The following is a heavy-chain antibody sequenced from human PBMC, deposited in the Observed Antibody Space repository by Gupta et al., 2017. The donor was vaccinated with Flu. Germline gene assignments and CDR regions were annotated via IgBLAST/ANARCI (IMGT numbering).Heavy chain of an antibody. CDR2: ISFDGNNK. CDR3: AKDWKWNYNNYGMNV. D-gene: IGHD5-24*01. CDR1: GFSFSNYG. Sequence: QEQVEESGGGVVQPGKSRNISCVASGFSFSNYGIHWVRRAPGRGLEWVAVISFDGNNKYYADSVKGRFTISRDNSKNTLYLQMNSLRTEDTAVYYCAKDWKWNYNNYGMNVWGQGTTVTVSS. V-gene: IGHV3-30*18. J-gene: IGHJ6*02.